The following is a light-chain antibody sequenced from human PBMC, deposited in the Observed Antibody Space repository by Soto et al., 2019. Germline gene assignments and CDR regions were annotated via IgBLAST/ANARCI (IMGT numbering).Light chain of an antibody. Sequence: EIVMTQSPATLSVFPGESATLSCRASQSVTRNLAWYQQKPGQAPRLLMSSASTRATGSPARFSGSGSGTEFTLTISSLQSEDFAVYYCQHYNTWPWTFGQGTKVDIK. CDR2: SAS. V-gene: IGKV3-15*01. CDR1: QSVTRN. J-gene: IGKJ1*01. CDR3: QHYNTWPWT.